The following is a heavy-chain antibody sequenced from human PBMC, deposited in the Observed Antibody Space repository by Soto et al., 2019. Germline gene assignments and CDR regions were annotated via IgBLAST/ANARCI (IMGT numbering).Heavy chain of an antibody. CDR2: IDPSDSYA. Sequence: PGESLKISCKVSGYSFSSFWITWVRQMPGKGLEWMGRIDPSDSYANYSPSFQGHVTFSADKSINTACLQWSSLKASDTAMYYCGRVRVDKAEGWFDPWGQGTLVTVSS. J-gene: IGHJ5*02. D-gene: IGHD5-18*01. CDR3: GRVRVDKAEGWFDP. V-gene: IGHV5-10-1*01. CDR1: GYSFSSFW.